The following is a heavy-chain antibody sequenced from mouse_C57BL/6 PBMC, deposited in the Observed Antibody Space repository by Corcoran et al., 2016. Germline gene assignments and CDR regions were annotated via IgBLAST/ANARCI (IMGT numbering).Heavy chain of an antibody. J-gene: IGHJ2*01. CDR3: ARSYYGGY. D-gene: IGHD1-1*01. CDR2: INTYSGVP. Sequence: QIQLVQSGPELKKPGETVKISCKASGYTFTTYGMSWVKQAPGKGLKWMGWINTYSGVPTYADDFKGRFAFSLETSASTAYLQINNLKNEDTATYFCARSYYGGYWGQGTTLTVSS. V-gene: IGHV9-3*01. CDR1: GYTFTTYG.